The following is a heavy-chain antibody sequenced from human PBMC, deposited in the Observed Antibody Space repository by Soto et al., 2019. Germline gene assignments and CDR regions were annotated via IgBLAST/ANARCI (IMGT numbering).Heavy chain of an antibody. V-gene: IGHV1-69*13. D-gene: IGHD3-3*01. CDR3: ARAATLKYYDFWSGYYTAYYYYYMDV. CDR1: GGTFSSYA. Sequence: SVKVSCKASGGTFSSYAISWVRQAPGQGLEWMGGIIPIFGTANYAQKLQGRVTMTADESTSTAYMELRSLRSDDTAVYYCARAATLKYYDFWSGYYTAYYYYYMDVWGKGTTVTVSS. J-gene: IGHJ6*03. CDR2: IIPIFGTA.